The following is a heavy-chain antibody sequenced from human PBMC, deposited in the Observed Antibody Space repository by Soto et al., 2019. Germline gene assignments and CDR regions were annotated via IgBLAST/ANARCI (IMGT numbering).Heavy chain of an antibody. J-gene: IGHJ4*02. D-gene: IGHD1-26*01. Sequence: GSGPTLVNPTQALTLTCTFSGFSLFTAGEGVGRVRQAPGKAPEWLALIYWNDDKRYTPSLRNRLTISKDTSKSQVVLTMTNMEPEDTATYYCAHRRYSGTYFFPFDHWGQGALVTVSS. CDR2: IYWNDDK. CDR3: AHRRYSGTYFFPFDH. CDR1: GFSLFTAGEG. V-gene: IGHV2-5*01.